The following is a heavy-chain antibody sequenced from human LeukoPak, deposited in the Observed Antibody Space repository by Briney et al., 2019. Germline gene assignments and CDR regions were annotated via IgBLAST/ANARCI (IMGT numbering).Heavy chain of an antibody. Sequence: GGSLRLSCAASGFTFSSYDMNCVRQAPGKGLEWVSSISTSGSYVNYADSVQGRFTISRDNAKNSLYLQMNSLRAEDTAIYYCARGVGSTDSSFDVWGQGTMVTVSS. CDR1: GFTFSSYD. V-gene: IGHV3-21*01. CDR3: ARGVGSTDSSFDV. J-gene: IGHJ3*01. CDR2: ISTSGSYV. D-gene: IGHD1-26*01.